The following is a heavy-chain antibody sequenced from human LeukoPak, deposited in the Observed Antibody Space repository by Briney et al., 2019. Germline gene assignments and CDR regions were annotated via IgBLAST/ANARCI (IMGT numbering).Heavy chain of an antibody. J-gene: IGHJ4*02. V-gene: IGHV3-23*01. CDR1: GFTFSSYA. D-gene: IGHD2-2*01. CDR3: AKGMGYQLRNFDY. CDR2: ISGSGGST. Sequence: ASLRLSCAASGFTFSSYAMSWVRQAPGKGLEWVSAISGSGGSTYYADSVKGRFTISRDNSKNTLYLQMNSLRAEDTAVYYCAKGMGYQLRNFDYWGQGTLVTVSS.